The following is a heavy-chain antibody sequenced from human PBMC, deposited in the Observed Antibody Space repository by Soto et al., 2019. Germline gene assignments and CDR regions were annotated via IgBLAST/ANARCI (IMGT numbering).Heavy chain of an antibody. D-gene: IGHD1-26*01. CDR3: TTPSLVFRFDY. J-gene: IGHJ4*02. Sequence: GGALSVCCAASGFTLSNAWMSWVRQAPGKGLEWVGRIKSKTDGGTTDYAAPVKGRFTISRDDSKNTLYLQMNSLKTEDTAVYYCTTPSLVFRFDYWGQGTLVTVSS. V-gene: IGHV3-15*01. CDR1: GFTLSNAW. CDR2: IKSKTDGGTT.